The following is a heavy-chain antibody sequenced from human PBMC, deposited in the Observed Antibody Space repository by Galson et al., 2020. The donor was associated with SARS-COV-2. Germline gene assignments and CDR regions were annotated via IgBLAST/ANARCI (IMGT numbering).Heavy chain of an antibody. CDR2: IHNSGSA. CDR3: ARERPAAGTPSQDFDY. D-gene: IGHD6-13*01. V-gene: IGHV4-59*01. CDR1: GGSISSYY. J-gene: IGHJ4*02. Sequence: SETLSLTCTVPGGSISSYYWSWIRQPPGKRLEWNGYIHNSGSANYNPSLKSRVAMSVDTSKNQFSLKLSSVTAADTAVYYCARERPAAGTPSQDFDYWGQGTQVTVSS.